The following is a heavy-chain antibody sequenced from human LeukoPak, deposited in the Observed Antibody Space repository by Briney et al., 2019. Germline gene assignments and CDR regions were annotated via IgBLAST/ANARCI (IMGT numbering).Heavy chain of an antibody. Sequence: GRSLRLSCTASGFTFGDYAMNWVRQAPGKGLEWVGFIRGKANGGTTEYAASVKGRFTISRDDSKSIAYLQMNSLKTEDTAVYYCTRDDRKGLWFGGSHFDYWGQGTLVTVSS. V-gene: IGHV3-49*04. D-gene: IGHD3-10*01. J-gene: IGHJ4*02. CDR2: IRGKANGGTT. CDR3: TRDDRKGLWFGGSHFDY. CDR1: GFTFGDYA.